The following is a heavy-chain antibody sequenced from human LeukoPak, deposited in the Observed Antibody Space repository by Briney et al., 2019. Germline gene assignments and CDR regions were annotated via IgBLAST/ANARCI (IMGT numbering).Heavy chain of an antibody. J-gene: IGHJ4*02. CDR3: ARSGFSTGFYLDF. Sequence: ASVKVSCKASGYTFTGQFIHWLRQAPGQGLEWMGWIDPPSGAPHYAPKFQDRVTMTRDTSIATAYLEAHRLKSDDTAVYYCARSGFSTGFYLDFWGQGTLISVSS. V-gene: IGHV1-2*02. CDR1: GYTFTGQF. D-gene: IGHD6-19*01. CDR2: IDPPSGAP.